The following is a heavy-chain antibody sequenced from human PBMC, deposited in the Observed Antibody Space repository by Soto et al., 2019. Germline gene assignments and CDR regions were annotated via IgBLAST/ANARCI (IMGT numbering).Heavy chain of an antibody. V-gene: IGHV3-7*05. Sequence: EVQLVESGGGLVQPGGSLRLSCAASGFTFSRYWMSWVRQAPGKGLEWVANIKQDGSEKYYVDSVKGRIIISRDNAKNSLYLQMNSLRAEDTALYYCARANYGDCLGYCYYGMDVWGQGTTVTVSS. CDR2: IKQDGSEK. CDR1: GFTFSRYW. J-gene: IGHJ6*02. D-gene: IGHD4-17*01. CDR3: ARANYGDCLGYCYYGMDV.